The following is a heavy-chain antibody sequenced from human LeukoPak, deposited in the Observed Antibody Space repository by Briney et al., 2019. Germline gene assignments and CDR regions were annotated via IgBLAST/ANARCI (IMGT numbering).Heavy chain of an antibody. J-gene: IGHJ5*02. CDR1: GGSISSGGYS. CDR2: IYHSGST. D-gene: IGHD2-15*01. V-gene: IGHV4-30-2*01. CDR3: ARVRRSCSGGSCHHWFDP. Sequence: SQTLSLTCAVSGGSISSGGYSWSWIRQPPGKGLEWIGYIYHSGSTYYNPSLKSRVTISVDRPKNQFSLKLSSVTAADTAVYYCARVRRSCSGGSCHHWFDPWGQGTLVTVSS.